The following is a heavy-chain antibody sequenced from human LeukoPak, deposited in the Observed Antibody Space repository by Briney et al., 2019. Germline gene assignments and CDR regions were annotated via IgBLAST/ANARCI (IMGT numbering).Heavy chain of an antibody. CDR3: ARHEYGSPDY. D-gene: IGHD3-10*01. CDR1: DGSISSSSYY. V-gene: IGHV4-39*01. Sequence: SETLSLTCTVSDGSISSSSYYWGWIRQPPGKGLEWIGSIYYSGSTYYNPSLKSRVTISVDTSKNQFSLKLSSVTAADTAVYYCARHEYGSPDYWGQGTLVTVSS. CDR2: IYYSGST. J-gene: IGHJ4*02.